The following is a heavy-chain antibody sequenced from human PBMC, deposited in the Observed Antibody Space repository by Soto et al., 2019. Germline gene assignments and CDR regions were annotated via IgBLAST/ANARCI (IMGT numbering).Heavy chain of an antibody. Sequence: ASVKVSCKVSGYTLTELSMHWVRQAPGKGLEWMGGFDPEDGETIYAQKFQGRVTMTEDTSTDTAYMELSSLRSDDTAVYYCATDGHGGKALFMVWGQGTLVTVSS. V-gene: IGHV1-24*01. CDR2: FDPEDGET. D-gene: IGHD2-15*01. CDR3: ATDGHGGKALFMV. J-gene: IGHJ4*02. CDR1: GYTLTELS.